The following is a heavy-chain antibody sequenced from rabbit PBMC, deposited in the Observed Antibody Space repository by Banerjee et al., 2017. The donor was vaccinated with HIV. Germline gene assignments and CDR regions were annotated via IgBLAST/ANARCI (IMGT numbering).Heavy chain of an antibody. CDR1: GFDFSSYG. D-gene: IGHD4-1*01. J-gene: IGHJ4*01. V-gene: IGHV1S47*01. CDR3: ARDLAGVIGWNFGL. CDR2: ITYGGSA. Sequence: QEQLVESGGGLVQPGGSLKLSCKASGFDFSSYGVSWVRQAPGKGLEWIGYITYGGSAYYASWAKGRFTISRSTSLNTVTLQLTSLTAADTATYFCARDLAGVIGWNFGLWGPGTLVTVS.